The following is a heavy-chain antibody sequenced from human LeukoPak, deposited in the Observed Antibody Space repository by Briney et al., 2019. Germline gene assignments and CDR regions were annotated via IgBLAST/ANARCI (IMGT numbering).Heavy chain of an antibody. D-gene: IGHD2-2*01. CDR3: ARGGLEYQLLSYFDY. CDR2: IYYSGST. Sequence: TSETLSLTCTVSGGSISSYYWSWIRQPPGKGLEWVGDIYYSGSTNFNPSLKGRVTISVDTSKNKFSLKLSSVTAADTAVYYCARGGLEYQLLSYFDYWGQGTLVTVSS. J-gene: IGHJ4*02. CDR1: GGSISSYY. V-gene: IGHV4-59*01.